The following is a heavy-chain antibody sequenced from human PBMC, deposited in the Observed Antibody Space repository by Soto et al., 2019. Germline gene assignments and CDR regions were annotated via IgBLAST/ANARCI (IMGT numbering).Heavy chain of an antibody. Sequence: EPLSLTCTVSGGSISSYYWSWIRQPPGKGLEWIGYIYYSGSTNYNPSLKSRVTISVDTSKNQFSLKLSSVTAADTAVYYCARVRVRGLGGNAFDIWGQGTMVTVSS. V-gene: IGHV4-59*01. CDR1: GGSISSYY. CDR2: IYYSGST. D-gene: IGHD1-26*01. J-gene: IGHJ3*02. CDR3: ARVRVRGLGGNAFDI.